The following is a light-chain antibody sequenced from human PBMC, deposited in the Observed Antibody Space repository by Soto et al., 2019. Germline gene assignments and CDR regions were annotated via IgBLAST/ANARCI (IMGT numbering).Light chain of an antibody. CDR3: QQYAKWRLT. CDR2: AAS. J-gene: IGKJ4*01. CDR1: ESVYTN. V-gene: IGKV3-15*01. Sequence: EMVMTQSPATLSVSRGERATLSCRASESVYTNLAWYQQQPCQAPTLLVFAASTRATGIPAWFSGSGSGTEFSLTVRSVQCEDFAVYYCQQYAKWRLTLGGGTKVEIK.